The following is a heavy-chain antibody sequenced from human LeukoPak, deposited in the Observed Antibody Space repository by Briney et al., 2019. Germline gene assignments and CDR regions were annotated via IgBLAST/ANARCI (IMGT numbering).Heavy chain of an antibody. J-gene: IGHJ6*02. V-gene: IGHV5-51*01. CDR2: IYPGDSDT. CDR3: ARRGIVPRNYYYYYGLDV. Sequence: GGPRQISGKGSGYRFNSYWIGWVRQLPGKGLEGMRIIYPGDSDTRYSPSFQGQVTISVDKSINPAYLQWSSLKASDTAMYYCARRGIVPRNYYYYYGLDVWGQGTTVTVSS. D-gene: IGHD2-2*01. CDR1: GYRFNSYW.